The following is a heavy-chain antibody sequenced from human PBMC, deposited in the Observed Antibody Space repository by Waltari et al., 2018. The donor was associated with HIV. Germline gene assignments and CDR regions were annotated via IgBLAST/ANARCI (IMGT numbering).Heavy chain of an antibody. CDR3: ARGVALVRGVKIRGHMDV. D-gene: IGHD3-10*01. V-gene: IGHV1-18*01. CDR1: GYTFTPYA. Sequence: VQLVQSGAEVKRPGASVRVSCTSSGYTFTPYAINWVRQAPGQGLEWKGWNNNYDGQTNFAEKFQGKVTMTTDTSKSTAYMELRSLRSDDTAVYFCARGVALVRGVKIRGHMDVWGQGTTVTVSS. J-gene: IGHJ6*02. CDR2: NNNYDGQT.